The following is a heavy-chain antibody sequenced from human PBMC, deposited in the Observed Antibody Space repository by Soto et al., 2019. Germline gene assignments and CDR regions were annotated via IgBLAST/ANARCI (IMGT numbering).Heavy chain of an antibody. CDR2: IYPGDSDT. Sequence: XESLKISSKGSGYSFTSYWICWVRQMPGKGLEWMGIIYPGDSDTRYSPSFQGQVTISADKSISTAYLQWSSLKASDTAMYYCARPRATYSSSPEFDYWGQGTLVTVSS. CDR3: ARPRATYSSSPEFDY. CDR1: GYSFTSYW. V-gene: IGHV5-51*01. D-gene: IGHD6-6*01. J-gene: IGHJ4*02.